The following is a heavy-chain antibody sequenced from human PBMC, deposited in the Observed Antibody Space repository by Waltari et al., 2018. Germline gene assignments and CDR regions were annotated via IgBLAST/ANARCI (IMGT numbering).Heavy chain of an antibody. CDR1: GYTFTGYY. Sequence: QVQLVQSGAEVKKPGASVKVSCKASGYTFTGYYMHWVRQAPGQGLEWMGWINPNSGGTNYAQKFQGWVTMTRETSISTAYMELSRLRSDDTAVYYCARVSYDYVWGSYRYYFDYWGQGTLVTVSS. J-gene: IGHJ4*02. CDR3: ARVSYDYVWGSYRYYFDY. V-gene: IGHV1-2*04. D-gene: IGHD3-16*02. CDR2: INPNSGGT.